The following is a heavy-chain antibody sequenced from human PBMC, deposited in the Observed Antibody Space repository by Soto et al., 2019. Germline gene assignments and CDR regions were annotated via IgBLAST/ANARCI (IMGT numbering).Heavy chain of an antibody. J-gene: IGHJ4*02. D-gene: IGHD6-6*01. V-gene: IGHV4-39*01. CDR2: IYYSDKT. CDR3: AKNLAGTARFDY. CDR1: GASIPSTTYF. Sequence: ESLSLTSILSGASIPSTTYFWAWIRQPPGKGLEWVGSIYYSDKTHYNPSLKSRTTISVDRSRHQFSLQVSSLTAADTAAYYCAKNLAGTARFDYWGQGTLVTVSS.